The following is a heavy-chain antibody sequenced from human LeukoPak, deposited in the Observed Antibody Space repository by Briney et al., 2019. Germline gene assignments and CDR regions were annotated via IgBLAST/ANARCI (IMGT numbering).Heavy chain of an antibody. D-gene: IGHD2-2*01. Sequence: SETLSLTCTVTGGSISSGDYCWSWIRQPPGKGLEWIGYIYYSGSTNYNPSLKSRVTMSVDTSKNQFSLKLSSVTALDTAVYYCARTPAVVPAAERYFDLWGRGTLVTVSS. CDR2: IYYSGST. CDR1: GGSISSGDYC. CDR3: ARTPAVVPAAERYFDL. J-gene: IGHJ2*01. V-gene: IGHV4-30-4*01.